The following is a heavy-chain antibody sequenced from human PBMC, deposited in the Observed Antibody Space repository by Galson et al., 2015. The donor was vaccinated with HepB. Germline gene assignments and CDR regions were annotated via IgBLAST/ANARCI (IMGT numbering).Heavy chain of an antibody. CDR1: GFTFSRYW. J-gene: IGHJ4*02. D-gene: IGHD4-17*01. CDR3: ARDQDYGDYGGLY. Sequence: SLRLSCAASGFTFSRYWMSWVRQAPGKGLEWVANIKQDGSEKYYVDSVKGRFTISRDNSKNTLYLQMNSLRAEDTAVYYCARDQDYGDYGGLYWGQGTLVTVSS. V-gene: IGHV3-7*01. CDR2: IKQDGSEK.